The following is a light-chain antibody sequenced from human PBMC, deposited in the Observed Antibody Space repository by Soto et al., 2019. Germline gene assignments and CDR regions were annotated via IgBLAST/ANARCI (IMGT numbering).Light chain of an antibody. CDR1: QTVGTY. J-gene: IGKJ1*01. CDR3: QQYHNSPWT. Sequence: TVLTQSPGTLSLSPGERATLSCRASQTVGTYLAWYQQKPGQAPRLLVFGASSRATGVPDRFSGSGSGTDFTLTISGLGPEDFALYYCQQYHNSPWTFGQGTKVDIK. CDR2: GAS. V-gene: IGKV3-20*01.